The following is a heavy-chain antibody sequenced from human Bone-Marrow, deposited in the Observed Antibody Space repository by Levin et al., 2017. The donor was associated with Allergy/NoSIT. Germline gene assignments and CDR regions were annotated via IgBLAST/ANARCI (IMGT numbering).Heavy chain of an antibody. Sequence: GESLKISCAASGILFSSYDMNWVRQAPGKGLEWVSSISAGGNYIYYADSVKGRFTISRDNSKNSLFLQMNSLRAEDTAVYYCASWAMYHYDRSAFDYFYYAMDVWGQGTTVTVSS. V-gene: IGHV3-21*01. CDR1: GILFSSYD. CDR2: ISAGGNYI. J-gene: IGHJ6*02. D-gene: IGHD3-22*01. CDR3: ASWAMYHYDRSAFDYFYYAMDV.